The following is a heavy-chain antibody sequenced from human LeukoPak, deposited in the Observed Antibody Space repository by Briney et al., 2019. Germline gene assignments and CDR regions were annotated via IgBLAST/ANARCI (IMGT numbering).Heavy chain of an antibody. CDR2: IYPGDSDT. D-gene: IGHD3-22*01. CDR1: GYTFSSYW. J-gene: IGHJ3*02. Sequence: GESLRISCKGSGYTFSSYWIGWVRQMPGKGLEWMGIIYPGDSDTRYSPSLQGQVTISVDTSIGTAYLQWSSLKASDTAIYYCARGMLDYDDAFDIWGQGTMVTVSS. CDR3: ARGMLDYDDAFDI. V-gene: IGHV5-51*01.